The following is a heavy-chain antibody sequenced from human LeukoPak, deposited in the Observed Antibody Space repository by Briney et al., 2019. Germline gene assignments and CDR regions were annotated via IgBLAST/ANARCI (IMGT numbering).Heavy chain of an antibody. J-gene: IGHJ4*02. V-gene: IGHV3-7*01. CDR2: IKQDGSEK. Sequence: GGSLRLSCAASGFTFSSYWMSWVRQAPGKGLEWVANIKQDGSEKYYVDSVKGRFTISRDNDKNSLYLQMNSLRAKDPAVYYCARDRWWLRKNYFDYWGQGTLVTVSS. CDR1: GFTFSSYW. D-gene: IGHD5-12*01. CDR3: ARDRWWLRKNYFDY.